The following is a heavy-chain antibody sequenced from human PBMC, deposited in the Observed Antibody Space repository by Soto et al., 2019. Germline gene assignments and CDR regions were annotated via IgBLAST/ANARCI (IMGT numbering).Heavy chain of an antibody. Sequence: EVQLLESGGGLVQPGGSLRLSCAASGFTFSSYAMSWVRQAPGKGLEWVSAISGSGGSTYYADSVKGRFTISRDNSKNTLFLQMNSLRAEDTGIYYCAKDTDIVVVVAAYDYWGQGTLVTVSS. J-gene: IGHJ4*02. CDR1: GFTFSSYA. CDR2: ISGSGGST. V-gene: IGHV3-23*01. D-gene: IGHD2-15*01. CDR3: AKDTDIVVVVAAYDY.